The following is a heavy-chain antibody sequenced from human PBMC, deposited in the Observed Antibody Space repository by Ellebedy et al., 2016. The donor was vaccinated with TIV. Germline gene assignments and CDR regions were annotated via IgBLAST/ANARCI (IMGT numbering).Heavy chain of an antibody. CDR1: GYTFTSYY. J-gene: IGHJ6*02. V-gene: IGHV1-46*01. CDR3: AGGGSCYSTGDCYTDYYYGMDV. D-gene: IGHD2-15*01. CDR2: INPSGGST. Sequence: ASVKVSCKASGYTFTSYYMHWVRQAPGQGLEWMGIINPSGGSTSYAQKFQGRVTMTRDTSTSTVYMELSSLRSEDTAVYYCAGGGSCYSTGDCYTDYYYGMDVWGQGTTVTVSS.